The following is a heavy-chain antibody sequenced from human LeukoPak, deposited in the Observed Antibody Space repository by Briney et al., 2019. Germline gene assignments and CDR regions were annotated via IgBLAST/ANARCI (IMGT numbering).Heavy chain of an antibody. CDR3: ARDHENGPNIGFDY. J-gene: IGHJ4*02. V-gene: IGHV3-23*01. Sequence: GGSLRLSCAASGFTFSSYWMHWVRQAPGKGLVWVSSITGIGDGTYYADSVKGRFTISRDNSQNTLYLQMNGLRADGAAVYYCARDHENGPNIGFDYWGQGTLVTVSS. D-gene: IGHD4/OR15-4a*01. CDR2: ITGIGDGT. CDR1: GFTFSSYW.